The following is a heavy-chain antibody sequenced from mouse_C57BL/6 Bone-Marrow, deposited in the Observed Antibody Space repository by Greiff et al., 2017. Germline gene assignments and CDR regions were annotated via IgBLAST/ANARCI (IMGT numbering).Heavy chain of an antibody. CDR2: FYPYNDDT. V-gene: IGHV1-47*01. CDR1: GYTFTTYP. Sequence: VQLQQSGAELVKPGASVKMSCKASGYTFTTYPIEWMKQNHGKSLEWIGNFYPYNDDTKYNEKFKGKATLTVEKSSSTVYMELSRLTSDDSAVYYCARPSYYYGSSYPFAYWGQGTRVTVSA. CDR3: ARPSYYYGSSYPFAY. J-gene: IGHJ3*01. D-gene: IGHD1-1*01.